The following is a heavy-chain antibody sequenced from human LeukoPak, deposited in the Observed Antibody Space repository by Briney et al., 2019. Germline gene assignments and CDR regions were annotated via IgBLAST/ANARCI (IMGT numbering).Heavy chain of an antibody. D-gene: IGHD3-22*01. CDR2: ISGSGGST. CDR1: GFTFSSYA. J-gene: IGHJ4*02. Sequence: GRSLRLSCAASGFTFSSYAMSWVRQAPGKGLEWVSAISGSGGSTYYADSVKGRFTISRDNSKNTLYLQMNSLRAEDTAVYYCAKAERRYYYDSSGYYDYWGQGTLVTVSS. V-gene: IGHV3-23*01. CDR3: AKAERRYYYDSSGYYDY.